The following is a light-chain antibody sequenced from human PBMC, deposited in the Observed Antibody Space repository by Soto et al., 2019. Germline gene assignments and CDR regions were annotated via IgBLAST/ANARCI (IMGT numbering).Light chain of an antibody. CDR1: QSVSNY. CDR3: QQRSNWPIT. J-gene: IGKJ5*01. Sequence: VLTQSPATLSLSPWERATLSCRASQSVSNYLAWYQQKPGQAPRLLIYDASNRATGIPARFSGSGSGTDFTLTISSLEPEDFAVFYCQQRSNWPITFGQGTRLEIK. V-gene: IGKV3-11*01. CDR2: DAS.